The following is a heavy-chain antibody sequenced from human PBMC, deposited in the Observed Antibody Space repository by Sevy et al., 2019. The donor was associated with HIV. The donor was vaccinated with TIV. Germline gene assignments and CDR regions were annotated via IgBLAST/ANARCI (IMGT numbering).Heavy chain of an antibody. V-gene: IGHV3-7*01. CDR2: VYLDGSGK. J-gene: IGHJ4*02. CDR3: ARSVDY. CDR1: GFSFSSYW. Sequence: GGSLRLSCAASGFSFSSYWMTWFRQAPGKELEWVANVYLDGSGKYDVDSVKGRFTISRDNARNSLSLQMNSLRAEDTAVYYCARSVDYWGQGTLVTVSS.